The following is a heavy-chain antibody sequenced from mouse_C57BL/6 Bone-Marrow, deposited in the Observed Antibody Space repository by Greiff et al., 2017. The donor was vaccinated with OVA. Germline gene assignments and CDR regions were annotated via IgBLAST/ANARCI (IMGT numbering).Heavy chain of an antibody. Sequence: VQLEESGAELVKPGASVKLSCKASGYTFTEYTIHWVKQRPGQGLEWIGWFYPGSGSIKYNEKFKDKATLTADKSSSTVYLELSRLTSEDSAVYFCARHEGGLLLAWFAYWGQGTLVTVSA. D-gene: IGHD2-10*01. J-gene: IGHJ3*01. CDR1: GYTFTEYT. V-gene: IGHV1-62-2*01. CDR3: ARHEGGLLLAWFAY. CDR2: FYPGSGSI.